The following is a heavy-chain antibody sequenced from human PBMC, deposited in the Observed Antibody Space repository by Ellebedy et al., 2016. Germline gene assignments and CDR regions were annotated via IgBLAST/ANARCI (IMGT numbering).Heavy chain of an antibody. Sequence: GESLKISXAASGFTFSGYSMHWVRQAPGKGLEWVAYISSSSTYIYYPDSVRGRFTVSRDNAENSLYLQMDSLRAEDTAVYYCARDSSGWYFSYYYYMDVWGKGTTVTVSS. D-gene: IGHD6-19*01. CDR1: GFTFSGYS. J-gene: IGHJ6*03. CDR2: ISSSSTYI. CDR3: ARDSSGWYFSYYYYMDV. V-gene: IGHV3-21*01.